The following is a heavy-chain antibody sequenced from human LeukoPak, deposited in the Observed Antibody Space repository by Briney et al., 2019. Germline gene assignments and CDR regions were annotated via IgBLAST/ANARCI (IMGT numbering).Heavy chain of an antibody. CDR1: GFTFSGSA. Sequence: GGSLKLSCAASGFTFSGSAMHWVRQASGKGLEWVGRIRSKANSYATAYAASVKGRFTISRDDSKNTLYLQMNSLRAEDTAVYYCAKDSGVEGMYIVVVPAHPDYWGQGTLVTVSS. CDR3: AKDSGVEGMYIVVVPAHPDY. D-gene: IGHD2-2*01. J-gene: IGHJ4*02. V-gene: IGHV3-73*01. CDR2: IRSKANSYAT.